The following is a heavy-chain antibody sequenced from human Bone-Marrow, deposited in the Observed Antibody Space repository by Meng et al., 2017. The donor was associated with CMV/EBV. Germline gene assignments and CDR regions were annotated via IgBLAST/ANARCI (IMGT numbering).Heavy chain of an antibody. J-gene: IGHJ4*02. CDR2: IKQDGSEK. D-gene: IGHD3-9*01. V-gene: IGHV3-7*01. CDR3: ARGEDVLRYFDWLLNYFDY. CDR1: GFTFSSYS. Sequence: GESLKISCAASGFTFSSYSMNWVRQAPGKGLEWVANIKQDGSEKYYVDSVKGRFTISRDNAKNSLYLQMNSLRAEDTAVYYCARGEDVLRYFDWLLNYFDYWGQGTLVTVSS.